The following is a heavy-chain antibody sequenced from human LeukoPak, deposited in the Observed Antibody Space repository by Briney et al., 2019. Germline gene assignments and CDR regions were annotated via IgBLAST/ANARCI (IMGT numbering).Heavy chain of an antibody. CDR2: IFYSGTT. CDR1: GGSITGHH. Sequence: PSETLSLTCTVSGGSITGHHWSWIRQAPGKGLEWIGNIFYSGTTNYNPSLESRVTMAVDTSRNQFSLKLNSVTAADTAVYSCARLNSSAYYKALYFDYWGHGTLVTVS. J-gene: IGHJ4*01. D-gene: IGHD3-22*01. CDR3: ARLNSSAYYKALYFDY. V-gene: IGHV4-59*08.